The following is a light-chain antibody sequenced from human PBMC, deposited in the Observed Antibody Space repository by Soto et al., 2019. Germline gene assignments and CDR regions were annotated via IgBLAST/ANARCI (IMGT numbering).Light chain of an antibody. Sequence: IQLTQTPPSLSASAGDIATISRRASQNIDIFLNWYHQKPGRAPNLLIYGASTLQNGVPSRFSGSGSGTDFSLTISSLQPEDFGTYYCQHIYTIPITFGQGARLEI. J-gene: IGKJ5*01. V-gene: IGKV1-39*01. CDR3: QHIYTIPIT. CDR2: GAS. CDR1: QNIDIF.